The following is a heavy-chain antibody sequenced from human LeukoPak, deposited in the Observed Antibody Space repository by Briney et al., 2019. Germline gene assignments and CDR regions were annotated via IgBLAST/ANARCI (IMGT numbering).Heavy chain of an antibody. CDR1: GGSISSYY. CDR3: ARHFGTVTSYGMDV. D-gene: IGHD4-17*01. V-gene: IGHV4-59*08. CDR2: IYYSGST. J-gene: IGHJ6*02. Sequence: SEALSLTCTVSGGSISSYYWSWIRQPPGKGLEWIGYIYYSGSTNYNPSLESRITISLDTSKNQFSLQLRSVTAADTAVYYCARHFGTVTSYGMDVWGLGTTVTVSS.